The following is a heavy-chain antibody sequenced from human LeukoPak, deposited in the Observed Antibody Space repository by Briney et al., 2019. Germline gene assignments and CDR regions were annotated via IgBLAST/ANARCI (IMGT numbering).Heavy chain of an antibody. J-gene: IGHJ3*02. V-gene: IGHV3-21*01. CDR3: ARVGDMEAFDI. CDR1: GFTFSSYS. D-gene: IGHD3-16*01. CDR2: ISSSSSYI. Sequence: PGGSLRLSCAASGFTFSSYSMNWVRQAPGKGLEWVSSISSSSSYIYYADSVKGRFTISRDNAKNSLYLQMNSLRGEDTAVYYCARVGDMEAFDIWGQGTRVTVSS.